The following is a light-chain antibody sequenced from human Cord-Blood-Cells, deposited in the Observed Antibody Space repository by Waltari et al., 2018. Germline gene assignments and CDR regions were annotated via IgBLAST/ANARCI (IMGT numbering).Light chain of an antibody. CDR3: CSYAGSSTV. J-gene: IGLJ3*02. V-gene: IGLV2-23*01. CDR1: SSAVGTFNI. Sequence: QSALTQPASVSGSPGQSITISSTGTSSAVGTFNIVSWYQQHPGKAPKLTIYEGSKRPSGVSNRFSGSKSGNTASLTISGLQAEDEADYYCCSYAGSSTVFGGGTKLTVL. CDR2: EGS.